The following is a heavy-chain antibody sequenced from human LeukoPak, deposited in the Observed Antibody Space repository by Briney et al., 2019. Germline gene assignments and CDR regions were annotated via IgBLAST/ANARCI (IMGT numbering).Heavy chain of an antibody. D-gene: IGHD2-8*01. V-gene: IGHV3-23*01. CDR3: AKGLLVDPG. Sequence: EGSLRLSCAASGFTFSNYAMHGVRQAPGKGLEWVSSITGSGGSTYYADSVKGRFTISRDSSKNTLYLQMNSLRAEDTAVYYCAKGLLVDPGWGQGTLVTVSS. CDR2: ITGSGGST. CDR1: GFTFSNYA. J-gene: IGHJ4*02.